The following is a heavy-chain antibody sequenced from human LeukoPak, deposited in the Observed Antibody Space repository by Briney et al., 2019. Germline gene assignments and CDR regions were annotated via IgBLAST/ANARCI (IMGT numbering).Heavy chain of an antibody. CDR1: GFTFSSYE. CDR2: ISSSGSTI. D-gene: IGHD4-17*01. J-gene: IGHJ4*02. Sequence: PGGSLRLSCAASGFTFSSYEMNWVRRASGKGLEWVSYISSSGSTIYYADSVKGRFTISRDNSKNTLYLQMNSLRAEDTAVYYCAKDFYRWIDYATSFDYWGQGTLVTVSS. V-gene: IGHV3-48*03. CDR3: AKDFYRWIDYATSFDY.